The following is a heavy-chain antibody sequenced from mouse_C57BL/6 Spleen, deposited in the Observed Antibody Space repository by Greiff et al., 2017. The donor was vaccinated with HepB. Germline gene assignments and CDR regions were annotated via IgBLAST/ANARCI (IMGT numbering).Heavy chain of an antibody. D-gene: IGHD1-1*01. CDR1: GFTFSDYG. CDR2: ISSGSSTI. Sequence: EVKLVESGGGLVKPGGSLKLSCAASGFTFSDYGMHWVRQAPEKGLEWVAYISSGSSTIYYADTVKGRFTISRDNAKNTLFLQMTSLRSEDTAMYYCAREGLITTVVDAWFAYWGQGTLVTVSA. J-gene: IGHJ3*01. V-gene: IGHV5-17*01. CDR3: AREGLITTVVDAWFAY.